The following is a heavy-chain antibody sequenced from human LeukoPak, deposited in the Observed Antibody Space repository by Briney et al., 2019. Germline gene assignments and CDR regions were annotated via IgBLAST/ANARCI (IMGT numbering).Heavy chain of an antibody. J-gene: IGHJ4*02. D-gene: IGHD2-2*01. CDR2: INSDGSST. CDR3: ARGNIVVAPAAIILDY. Sequence: PGGSLRLSCAASGFTFSSYWMHWVRQAPGKGLVWVSRINSDGSSTSYADSVKGRFTISRDNAKNTLYLQMNSLRAEDTAVYYCARGNIVVAPAAIILDYWGQGTLVTVSS. CDR1: GFTFSSYW. V-gene: IGHV3-74*01.